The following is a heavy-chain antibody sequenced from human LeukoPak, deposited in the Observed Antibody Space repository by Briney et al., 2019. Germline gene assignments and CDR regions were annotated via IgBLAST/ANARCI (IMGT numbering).Heavy chain of an antibody. CDR3: ARDHEGVLDN. D-gene: IGHD3-10*01. CDR1: GFTFSSFW. V-gene: IGHV3-7*01. Sequence: GGSLRLSCAGSGFTFSSFWMSWVRQAPGKGPEWVANIKQDGRDKNYVDSVKGRFTISRDNSKNALYLQMNSLRAEDTAVYYCARDHEGVLDNRGQGTLVTVSS. CDR2: IKQDGRDK. J-gene: IGHJ4*02.